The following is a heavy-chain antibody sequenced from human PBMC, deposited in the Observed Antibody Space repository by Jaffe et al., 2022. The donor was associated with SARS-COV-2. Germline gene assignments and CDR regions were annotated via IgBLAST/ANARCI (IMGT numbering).Heavy chain of an antibody. CDR1: GGSISSSSYY. Sequence: QLQLQESGPGLVKPSETLSLTCTVSGGSISSSSYYWGWIRQPPGKGLEWIGSIYYSGSTYYNPSLKSRVTISVDTSKNQFSLKLSSVTAADTAVYYCARQPMGVVVVAATPSLSQNNWFDPWGQGTLVTVSS. D-gene: IGHD2-15*01. V-gene: IGHV4-39*01. CDR3: ARQPMGVVVVAATPSLSQNNWFDP. J-gene: IGHJ5*02. CDR2: IYYSGST.